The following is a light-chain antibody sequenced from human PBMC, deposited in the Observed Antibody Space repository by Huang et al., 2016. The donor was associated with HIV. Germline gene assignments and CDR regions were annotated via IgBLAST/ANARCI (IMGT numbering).Light chain of an antibody. CDR3: HQYGSSPLT. V-gene: IGKV3D-20*01. J-gene: IGKJ4*01. CDR1: QTITKNY. Sequence: IVLTQSPATLSLSPGERATLSCGASQTITKNYLAWYQQKPGLAPRLPSYDASTRATGIPDRFSGRGSGTDFTLTINTLEPEDFAVYYCHQYGSSPLTFGGGTKVEIK. CDR2: DAS.